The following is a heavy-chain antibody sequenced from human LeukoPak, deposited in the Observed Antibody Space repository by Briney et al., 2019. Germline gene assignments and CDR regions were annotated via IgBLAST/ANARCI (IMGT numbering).Heavy chain of an antibody. CDR1: GFTFSSYW. V-gene: IGHV3-74*01. Sequence: GGSLRLSCAVSGFTFSSYWMHWVRQAPGKGLVWVSRINNDGSTTAYAASVKGRFTISRDNTKNTLYLQMNSLRAEDTAVYYCAGAYGSGSYLALGDAFDIWGQGTMVTVSS. D-gene: IGHD3-10*01. J-gene: IGHJ3*02. CDR2: INNDGSTT. CDR3: AGAYGSGSYLALGDAFDI.